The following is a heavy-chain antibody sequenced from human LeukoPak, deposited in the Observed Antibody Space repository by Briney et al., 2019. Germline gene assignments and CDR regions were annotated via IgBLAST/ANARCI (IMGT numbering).Heavy chain of an antibody. CDR2: ISGSGGST. D-gene: IGHD4-23*01. CDR1: GFSFSNFS. J-gene: IGHJ4*02. CDR3: AKDGLTTVGGRFDY. Sequence: QTGGSLRLSCAASGFSFSNFSMNWVRQAPGKGLEWVSAISGSGGSTYYADSVKGRFTISRDNSKNTLYLQMNSLRAEDTAVYYCAKDGLTTVGGRFDYWGQGTLVTVSS. V-gene: IGHV3-23*01.